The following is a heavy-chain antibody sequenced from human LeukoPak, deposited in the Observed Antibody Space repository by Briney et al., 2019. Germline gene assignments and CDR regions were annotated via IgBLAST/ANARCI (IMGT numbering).Heavy chain of an antibody. V-gene: IGHV5-51*01. CDR3: ATSTIYYYDSSGYYGFDY. CDR1: GYSFTSYW. CDR2: IYPGDSDT. D-gene: IGHD3-22*01. J-gene: IGHJ4*02. Sequence: RGESLKISCKGSGYSFTSYWIGWVRQMPGKGLEWMGVIYPGDSDTRYSPSFQGQVTISADKSISTAYLQWSSLKASDTAMYYCATSTIYYYDSSGYYGFDYWGQGTLVTVSS.